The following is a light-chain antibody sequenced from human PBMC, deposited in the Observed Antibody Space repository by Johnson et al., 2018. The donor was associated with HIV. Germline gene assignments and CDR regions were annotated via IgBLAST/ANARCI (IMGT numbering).Light chain of an antibody. CDR3: GAWDTSLSAGGV. V-gene: IGLV1-51*02. CDR1: SSNIGNNY. CDR2: KNN. J-gene: IGLJ1*01. Sequence: HSVLTQPPSVSAAPGQKVTISCSGSSSNIGNNYVSWYHLLPGTPPKLIIFKNNERPSGIPDRFSGSKSGTSATLGITGLQTVDEADYYCGAWDTSLSAGGVFGTGTKVTVL.